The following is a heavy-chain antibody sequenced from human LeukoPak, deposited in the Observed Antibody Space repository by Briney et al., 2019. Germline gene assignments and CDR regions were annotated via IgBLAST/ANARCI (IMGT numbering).Heavy chain of an antibody. V-gene: IGHV4-4*07. CDR2: IYTSGST. Sequence: PSETLSLTCTVSGGSISSYYWSWIRQPAGKGLEWIGRIYTSGSTNYNPSLKSRVTMSVDTSKNQFSLKLSSVTAADTAVYYCARDFGGKGGYYDFWSGYYTSNWFDPWGQGTLVTVSS. CDR3: ARDFGGKGGYYDFWSGYYTSNWFDP. CDR1: GGSISSYY. J-gene: IGHJ5*02. D-gene: IGHD3-3*01.